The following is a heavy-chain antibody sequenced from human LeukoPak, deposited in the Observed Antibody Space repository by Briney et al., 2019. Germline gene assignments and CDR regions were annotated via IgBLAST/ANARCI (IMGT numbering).Heavy chain of an antibody. CDR3: ARDTDCSGGSCYSEGWFDP. CDR2: ISPYNGNT. Sequence: ASVKVSCKASGYTFTSYGISWVRQAPGQGLEWMGWISPYNGNTNYAQKLQGRVTMTTDTSTSTAYMELRSLRSDDTAVYYCARDTDCSGGSCYSEGWFDPWGQGTLVTVSS. J-gene: IGHJ5*02. V-gene: IGHV1-18*01. CDR1: GYTFTSYG. D-gene: IGHD2-15*01.